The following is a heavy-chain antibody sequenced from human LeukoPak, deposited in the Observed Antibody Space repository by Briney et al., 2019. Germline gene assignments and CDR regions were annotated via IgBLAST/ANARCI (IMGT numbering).Heavy chain of an antibody. J-gene: IGHJ3*02. D-gene: IGHD3-22*01. Sequence: SVKVSSKASGGTFIIYAISWVRQAPGHELEWMGGIFPIFGTANYAQKFQGRVTITADESTSTAYMELSSLRSEDTAVYYCARDSFGVPSSGYHHDAFDIWGQGTMVTVST. CDR1: GGTFIIYA. CDR3: ARDSFGVPSSGYHHDAFDI. CDR2: IFPIFGTA. V-gene: IGHV1-69*13.